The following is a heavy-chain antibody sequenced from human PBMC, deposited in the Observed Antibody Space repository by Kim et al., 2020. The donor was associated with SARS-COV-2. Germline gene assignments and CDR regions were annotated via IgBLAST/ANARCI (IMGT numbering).Heavy chain of an antibody. CDR2: INSAGSLV. D-gene: IGHD3-16*01. CDR1: GFPFRNYW. V-gene: IGHV3-74*01. CDR3: AAGLGDC. Sequence: GGSLRLSCAASGFPFRNYWMHWVRQTPGKGLLWVSRINSAGSLVTYADSVKGRFTISRDNSKNTLYLQMNSLRAEDTAVYYCAAGLGDCLGQGTLVNDSS. J-gene: IGHJ4*02.